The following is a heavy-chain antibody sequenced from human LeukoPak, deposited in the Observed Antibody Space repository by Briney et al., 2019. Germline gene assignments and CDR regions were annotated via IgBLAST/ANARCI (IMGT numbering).Heavy chain of an antibody. Sequence: RASVKVSCKASGYTFTSYGISWVRQAPGQGLEWMGWNSAYNGNTNYAQKLQGRVTMTTDTSTSTAYMELRSLRSDDTAVYYCARTPRDFWSGYYGNWGQGTLVTVSS. V-gene: IGHV1-18*01. CDR1: GYTFTSYG. CDR2: NSAYNGNT. CDR3: ARTPRDFWSGYYGN. J-gene: IGHJ4*02. D-gene: IGHD3-3*01.